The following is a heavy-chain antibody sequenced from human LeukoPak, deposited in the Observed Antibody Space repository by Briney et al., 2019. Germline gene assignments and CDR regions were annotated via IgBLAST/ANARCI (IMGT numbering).Heavy chain of an antibody. D-gene: IGHD2-15*01. V-gene: IGHV1-8*01. Sequence: ASVKVSFKASGYTFTSYDINRVRQAAGQGLELVGWMNPNNGNTGYAQKFQGRVTMTRNTSISTAYMELSSLGSEDTAVYYCARGGFCSAGSCYLCHWGQGTLVTVSS. J-gene: IGHJ4*02. CDR1: GYTFTSYD. CDR3: ARGGFCSAGSCYLCH. CDR2: MNPNNGNT.